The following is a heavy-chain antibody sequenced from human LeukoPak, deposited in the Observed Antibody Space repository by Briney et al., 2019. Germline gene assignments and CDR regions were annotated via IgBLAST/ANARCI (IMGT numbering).Heavy chain of an antibody. CDR1: SGSNNIYY. CDR2: IYTIGTT. CDR3: ATDYYGSESYYRY. D-gene: IGHD3-10*01. V-gene: IGHV4-4*07. Sequence: PSETLSLTCTVSSGSNNIYYWSWIRQPAGKGLEWIGRIYTIGTTTYNLSLKSRVTMSLDTAKNQLSLKLNSVTAADTAVYYCATDYYGSESYYRYWGQGTLVTVSS. J-gene: IGHJ4*02.